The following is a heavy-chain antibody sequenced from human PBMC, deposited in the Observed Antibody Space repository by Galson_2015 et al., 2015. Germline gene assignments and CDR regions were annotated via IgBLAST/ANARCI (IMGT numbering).Heavy chain of an antibody. J-gene: IGHJ4*02. Sequence: SVKVSCKASGGTFSTYAISWVRQVPGQGLEWMGGNIPIFRTSTYAQKFQGRVTITADESTSTVYMDLSSLTSEDTAVYYCATRGGDCSSTSCYTILDHWGQGTLVTVSS. CDR2: NIPIFRTS. CDR3: ATRGGDCSSTSCYTILDH. D-gene: IGHD2-2*02. CDR1: GGTFSTYA. V-gene: IGHV1-69*13.